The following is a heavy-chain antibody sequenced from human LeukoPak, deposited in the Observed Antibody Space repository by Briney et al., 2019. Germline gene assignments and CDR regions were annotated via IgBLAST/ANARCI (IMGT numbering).Heavy chain of an antibody. Sequence: GGSLRLSCAASGFTFSIYGMHWVRQAPGKGLEWVAVIWYDGSNKYYADSVKGRFTISRDNSKNTLYLQMNSLRAEDTAVYYCAKDLRLSYFDYWGQGTLVTVSS. CDR2: IWYDGSNK. V-gene: IGHV3-33*06. CDR1: GFTFSIYG. D-gene: IGHD2/OR15-2a*01. J-gene: IGHJ4*02. CDR3: AKDLRLSYFDY.